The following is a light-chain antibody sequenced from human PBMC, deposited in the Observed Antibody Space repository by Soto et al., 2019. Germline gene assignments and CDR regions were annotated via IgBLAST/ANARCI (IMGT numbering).Light chain of an antibody. J-gene: IGLJ2*01. CDR3: SSFAGNNNLV. CDR1: SSDVGGYNY. Sequence: QSALTQPPSASGSPGQSVTISCTGTSSDVGGYNYVSWYQQHPGKAPKLMISEVSKRPSGVPDRFSGSKSGNTASLIVSGLQAEEEADYYCSSFAGNNNLVFGGGTKLTVL. CDR2: EVS. V-gene: IGLV2-8*01.